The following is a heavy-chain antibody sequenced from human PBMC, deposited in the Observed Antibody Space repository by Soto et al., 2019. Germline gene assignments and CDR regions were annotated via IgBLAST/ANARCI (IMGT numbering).Heavy chain of an antibody. CDR2: IIPIFGTA. Sequence: SVKVSCKASGYTFTDYAIHWVRQAPGQGLEWMGGIIPIFGTANYAQKFQGRVTITADESTSTAYMELSSLRSEDTAVYYCARVSLGVGAVAGPPGAFDIWGQGTMVTVSS. CDR3: ARVSLGVGAVAGPPGAFDI. CDR1: GYTFTDYA. J-gene: IGHJ3*02. V-gene: IGHV1-69*13. D-gene: IGHD6-19*01.